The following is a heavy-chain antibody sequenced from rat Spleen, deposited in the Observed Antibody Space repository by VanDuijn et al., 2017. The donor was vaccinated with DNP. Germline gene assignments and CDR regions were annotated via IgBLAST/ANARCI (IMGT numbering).Heavy chain of an antibody. Sequence: EVQLVESGGGLVQPGRSLKLSCAASGFTFSDYNMAWVRQAPKKGLEWVATISYEGSGTYYGDSVKGRFTISRDNAKSTLYLQMNRLRSEETATYYCARSNTYYDGTYYYWYFDFWGPGTMVTVSS. CDR3: ARSNTYYDGTYYYWYFDF. J-gene: IGHJ1*01. CDR1: GFTFSDYN. CDR2: ISYEGSGT. D-gene: IGHD1-12*02. V-gene: IGHV5-22*01.